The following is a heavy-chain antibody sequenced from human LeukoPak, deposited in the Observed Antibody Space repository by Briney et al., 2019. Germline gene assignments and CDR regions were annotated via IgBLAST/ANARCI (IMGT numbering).Heavy chain of an antibody. D-gene: IGHD3-22*01. CDR3: ARHATGGYYDSSGYYLRY. V-gene: IGHV5-51*01. CDR1: GYSFTSYW. Sequence: GESLKISCKGSGYSFTSYWIGWVRQMPGKGLEWMGIIYPGDSDTRYSPSFQGQVTISADKSISTAYLQWSGLKASDTAMYYCARHATGGYYDSSGYYLRYWGQGTLVTVSS. CDR2: IYPGDSDT. J-gene: IGHJ4*02.